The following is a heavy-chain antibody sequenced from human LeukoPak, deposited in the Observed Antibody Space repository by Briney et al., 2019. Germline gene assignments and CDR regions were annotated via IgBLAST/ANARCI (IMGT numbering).Heavy chain of an antibody. CDR2: IRTTGDT. CDR1: GFTFNYYD. CDR3: ARGVSYYYDNSGHPGWYFDL. V-gene: IGHV3-13*01. Sequence: GGSPRLSCAVSGFTFNYYDMHWVRQAPGKRLEWVSAIRTTGDTHYPDSVKGRFAMSREDAKNSVHLQMNTLRAGDTAVYYCARGVSYYYDNSGHPGWYFDLWGRGTLVTVSS. D-gene: IGHD3-22*01. J-gene: IGHJ2*01.